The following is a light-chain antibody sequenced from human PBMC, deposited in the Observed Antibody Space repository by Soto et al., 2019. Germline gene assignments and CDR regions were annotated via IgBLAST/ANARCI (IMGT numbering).Light chain of an antibody. V-gene: IGKV1-27*01. CDR2: AAS. CDR1: QGISNY. J-gene: IGKJ3*01. CDR3: KKYNSAPFT. Sequence: DIQMTQSPSSLSASVGDRVTITCRASQGISNYLAWYQQKPGKVPKLLIYAASTLQSGVPSRFSGSGSGTDFSLTITSLQPEVVAAYYCKKYNSAPFTFGPGTKVDIK.